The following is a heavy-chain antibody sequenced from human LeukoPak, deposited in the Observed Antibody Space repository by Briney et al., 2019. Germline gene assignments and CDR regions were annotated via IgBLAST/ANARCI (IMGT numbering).Heavy chain of an antibody. CDR2: IYHSGST. J-gene: IGHJ5*02. D-gene: IGHD4-17*01. Sequence: TLSLTCAVSGGSISSGGYSWSWIRQPPGKGLEWIGYIYHSGSTYYNPSLKSRVTISVDRSKNQFSLKLSSVTAADTAVYYCARYDYGDYRNWFDPWGQGTLVAVSS. CDR3: ARYDYGDYRNWFDP. CDR1: GGSISSGGYS. V-gene: IGHV4-30-2*01.